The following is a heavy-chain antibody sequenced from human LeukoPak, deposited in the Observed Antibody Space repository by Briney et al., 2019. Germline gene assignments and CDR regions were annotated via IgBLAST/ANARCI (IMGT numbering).Heavy chain of an antibody. V-gene: IGHV3-7*01. Sequence: GGSLRLSCAASGFTFSSYWMSWVRQAPGKGLEWVANIKQDGSEKYYVDSVKGRFTISRDNAKNSLYLRMNSLRAEDTAVYYCARVGAKGAFDIWGQGTMVTVSS. J-gene: IGHJ3*02. CDR2: IKQDGSEK. CDR1: GFTFSSYW. D-gene: IGHD1-26*01. CDR3: ARVGAKGAFDI.